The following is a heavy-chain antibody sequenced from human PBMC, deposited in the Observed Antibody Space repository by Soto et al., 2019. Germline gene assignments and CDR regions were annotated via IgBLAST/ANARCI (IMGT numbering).Heavy chain of an antibody. CDR1: GGSISSGGYY. J-gene: IGHJ4*02. CDR2: IYYSGST. D-gene: IGHD2-2*03. CDR3: ARGPWISQLVDY. Sequence: QVQLQESGPGLVKPSQTLSLTCTVSGGSISSGGYYWSWIRQHPGKGLEWIGYIYYSGSTYYNPSLKSRXXIXVXRSKNQFSLKLSSVTAADTAVYYCARGPWISQLVDYWGQGTLVTVSS. V-gene: IGHV4-31*03.